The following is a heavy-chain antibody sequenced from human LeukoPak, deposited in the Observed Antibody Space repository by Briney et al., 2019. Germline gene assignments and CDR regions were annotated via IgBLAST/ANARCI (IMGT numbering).Heavy chain of an antibody. J-gene: IGHJ4*02. Sequence: ASVKVSCKASGYTFTSYDINWVRKATGQGLEWMGWMNPNSGNTGYAQKFQGRVSMTRDTSLNTAYMELRSLTSEDTAVYYCSRGRSYYDSSGREDYWGQGTLVTVSS. CDR1: GYTFTSYD. CDR3: SRGRSYYDSSGREDY. CDR2: MNPNSGNT. V-gene: IGHV1-8*01. D-gene: IGHD3-22*01.